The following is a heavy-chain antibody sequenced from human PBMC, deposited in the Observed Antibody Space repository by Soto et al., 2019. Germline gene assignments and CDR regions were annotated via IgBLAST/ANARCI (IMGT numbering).Heavy chain of an antibody. Sequence: QVQLVQSGAEVKKPGSSVKVSCKASGGTFSSYTISWVRQAPGQGLEWMGRIIPIHGIANYAKKFQGRVTITAIKSKGIAYMELSKLRSEDSAVYYGARGGVTIFGVIIMDWGQGTLVTVSS. D-gene: IGHD3-3*01. CDR2: IIPIHGIA. CDR3: ARGGVTIFGVIIMD. CDR1: GGTFSSYT. V-gene: IGHV1-69*02. J-gene: IGHJ4*02.